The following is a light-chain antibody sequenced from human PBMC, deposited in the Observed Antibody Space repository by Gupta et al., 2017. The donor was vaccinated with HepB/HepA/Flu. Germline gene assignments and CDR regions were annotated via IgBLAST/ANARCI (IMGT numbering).Light chain of an antibody. Sequence: IQMTQSPSSVSASVGDRVTITCRASQDISSWLAWYQQKPGEAPRLLIYSTSTLQSGVPSRFSGSGFGREFTLTISSLQPEESATYYCRQPDSFPRIFGQGTKLDI. V-gene: IGKV1-12*01. CDR2: STS. CDR3: RQPDSFPRI. CDR1: QDISSW. J-gene: IGKJ2*02.